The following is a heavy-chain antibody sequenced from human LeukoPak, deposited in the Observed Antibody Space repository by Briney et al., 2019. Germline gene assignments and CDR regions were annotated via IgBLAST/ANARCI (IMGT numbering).Heavy chain of an antibody. CDR2: ISYDGSNK. J-gene: IGHJ3*02. D-gene: IGHD2-15*01. V-gene: IGHV3-30*03. CDR1: GFTFSSYG. Sequence: GGSLRLSCAASGFTFSSYGMHWVRQAPGKGLEWVAVISYDGSNKYYADSVKGRFTISRDNSKNTPYLQMNSLRAEDTAVYYCVRVGYCSGGSCHTGAFDIWGQGTMVTVSS. CDR3: VRVGYCSGGSCHTGAFDI.